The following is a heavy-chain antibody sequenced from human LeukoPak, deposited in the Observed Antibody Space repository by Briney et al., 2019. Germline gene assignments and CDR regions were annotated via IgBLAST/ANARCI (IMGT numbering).Heavy chain of an antibody. J-gene: IGHJ4*02. Sequence: SETLSLTCAVYGGSFSGYYWSWIRQPPGKGLEWIGEINHSGSTNYNPSLKSRVTISVDTSKNQFSLKLSSVTAADTAVYYCARVKTYCSSTSCYRRDYLDYWGQGTLVTVSS. V-gene: IGHV4-34*01. CDR3: ARVKTYCSSTSCYRRDYLDY. CDR2: INHSGST. D-gene: IGHD2-2*01. CDR1: GGSFSGYY.